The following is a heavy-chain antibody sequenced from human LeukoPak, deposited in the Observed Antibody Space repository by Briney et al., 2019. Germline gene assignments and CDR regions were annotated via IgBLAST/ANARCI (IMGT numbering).Heavy chain of an antibody. D-gene: IGHD2-15*01. V-gene: IGHV4-34*01. J-gene: IGHJ4*02. CDR2: INHSGST. CDR1: GGSFSGYY. CDR3: ALRGYCSGGSCYHIDY. Sequence: KPSETLSLTCAVYGGSFSGYYWSWIRKPPGKGLEWIGEINHSGSTNYNPSLKSRVTISVDTSKNQFSLKLSSVTAADTAVYYCALRGYCSGGSCYHIDYWGQGTLVTVSS.